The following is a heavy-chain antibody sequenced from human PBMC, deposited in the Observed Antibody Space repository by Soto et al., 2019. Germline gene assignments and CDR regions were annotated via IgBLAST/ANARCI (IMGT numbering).Heavy chain of an antibody. CDR1: GFTFGDYA. V-gene: IGHV3-49*03. D-gene: IGHD3-16*01. Sequence: EVQLVESGGDLVQPGRSLRLSCTTSGFTFGDYAVSWLGQAPGKGLEWVSFIRSKVSGGTAEYAAAVKGRFTISRDDSDSIANLQISRLKIDDKAVYYCTSNLLGVRAFDIWGQGILVPVSA. J-gene: IGHJ3*02. CDR3: TSNLLGVRAFDI. CDR2: IRSKVSGGTA.